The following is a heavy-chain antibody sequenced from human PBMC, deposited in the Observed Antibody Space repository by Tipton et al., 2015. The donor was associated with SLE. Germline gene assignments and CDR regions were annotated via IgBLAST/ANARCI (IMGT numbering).Heavy chain of an antibody. CDR2: IYSGGST. Sequence: SLRLSCAASGFTFSSYAMSWVRQAPGKGLEWVSVIYSGGSTYYADSVKGRFTISRDNSKNTLYLQMNSLRAEDTAVYYCAKVGEYCSGGSCYSSFGYWCQGTTVTVSS. D-gene: IGHD2-15*01. CDR1: GFTFSSYA. CDR3: AKVGEYCSGGSCYSSFGY. V-gene: IGHV3-23*03. J-gene: IGHJ4*03.